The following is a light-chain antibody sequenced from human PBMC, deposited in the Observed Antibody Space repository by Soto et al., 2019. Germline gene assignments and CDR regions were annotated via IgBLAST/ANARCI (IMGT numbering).Light chain of an antibody. CDR1: QSVSSSY. V-gene: IGKV3-15*01. J-gene: IGKJ1*01. Sequence: VMTQSPGTMSLSPGERATLSCRASQSVSSSYLAWYQQKPGQAPRLLIYGASTRATGIPARFSGSGSGTEFTLTISSLQSEDFADYYCQQYNNWPRTFGQGTKVDI. CDR2: GAS. CDR3: QQYNNWPRT.